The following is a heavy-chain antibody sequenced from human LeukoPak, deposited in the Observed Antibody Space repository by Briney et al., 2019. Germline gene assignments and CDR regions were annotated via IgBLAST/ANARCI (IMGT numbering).Heavy chain of an antibody. D-gene: IGHD3-3*01. CDR3: ARAPEYDFWSGYYPRDAFDI. CDR1: GFTFSSYG. V-gene: IGHV3-30*03. CDR2: ISYDGSNK. J-gene: IGHJ3*02. Sequence: GGSLRLSCAASGFTFSSYGMHWVRQAPGKGLEWVAVISYDGSNKYYADSVKGRFTISRDNSKNTLYLQMNSLRAEDTAVYYCARAPEYDFWSGYYPRDAFDIWGQGTMVTVSS.